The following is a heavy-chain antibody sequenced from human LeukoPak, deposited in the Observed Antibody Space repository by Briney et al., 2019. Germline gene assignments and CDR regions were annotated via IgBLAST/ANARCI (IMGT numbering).Heavy chain of an antibody. V-gene: IGHV3-66*01. J-gene: IGHJ3*02. CDR3: ARDIRTRMTAHDAFDI. Sequence: GGSVTLSRAPSGFSVSRNYMSWVRQPRGEGLGCVSVIYSGDSTYYGDSEKGRFTISRDNCKNALSLQMNSLRPWDTAVYYCARDIRTRMTAHDAFDIWGQGTMVTVSS. D-gene: IGHD2-2*01. CDR2: IYSGDST. CDR1: GFSVSRNY.